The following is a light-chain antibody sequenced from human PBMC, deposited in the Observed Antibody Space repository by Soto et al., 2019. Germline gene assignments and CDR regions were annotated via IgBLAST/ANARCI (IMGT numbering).Light chain of an antibody. V-gene: IGKV3-11*01. CDR2: DAS. J-gene: IGKJ3*01. CDR1: QSVSSY. Sequence: EIVLTQSPATLSLSPGERATLSCRASQSVSSYLAWYQQKPGQAPRLLIHDASNRATGIPARFSGSGSGTDFTLTISSLEPEDFAVYYCQQRSNWPRTFGPGTKVEIK. CDR3: QQRSNWPRT.